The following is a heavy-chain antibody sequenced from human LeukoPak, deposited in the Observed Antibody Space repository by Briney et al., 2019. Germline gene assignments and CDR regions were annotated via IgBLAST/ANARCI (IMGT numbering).Heavy chain of an antibody. V-gene: IGHV1-2*02. D-gene: IGHD3-10*01. CDR1: GYTFTGYY. J-gene: IGHJ5*02. CDR3: ARESLRREVRRSFDP. Sequence: WASVKASCKASGYTFTGYYMHCVRQAPGQGLEWMGWINPNSGGTNYAQKFQGRVTMTRDTSISTAYMELSRLRSDDTAVYYCARESLRREVRRSFDPWGQGTLVTVSS. CDR2: INPNSGGT.